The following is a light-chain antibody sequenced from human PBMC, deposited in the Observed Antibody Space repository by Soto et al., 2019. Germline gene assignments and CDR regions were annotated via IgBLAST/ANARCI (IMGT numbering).Light chain of an antibody. CDR3: QQYGSSPT. Sequence: EIVLTQSPGTLSLSPGERATLSCRASQTVSNNYLAWYQQKTGQAPRLLIFGASSRATGIPDRFSGSGSGTDFTLTINRLEPEDFAVYSCQQYGSSPTFGQGTKVEIK. CDR2: GAS. J-gene: IGKJ1*01. V-gene: IGKV3-20*01. CDR1: QTVSNNY.